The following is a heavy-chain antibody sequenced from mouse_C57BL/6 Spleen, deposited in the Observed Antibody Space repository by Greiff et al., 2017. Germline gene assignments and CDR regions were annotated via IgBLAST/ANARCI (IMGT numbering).Heavy chain of an antibody. D-gene: IGHD2-4*01. Sequence: EVKLMESGPELVKPGASVKIPCKASGYTFTDYNMDWVKQSHGKSLEWIGDINPNNGGTIYNQKFKGKATLTVDKSSSTAYMELRSLTSEDTAVYYCARSRLRRDWYFDVWGTGTTVTVSS. CDR2: INPNNGGT. V-gene: IGHV1-18*01. J-gene: IGHJ1*03. CDR1: GYTFTDYN. CDR3: ARSRLRRDWYFDV.